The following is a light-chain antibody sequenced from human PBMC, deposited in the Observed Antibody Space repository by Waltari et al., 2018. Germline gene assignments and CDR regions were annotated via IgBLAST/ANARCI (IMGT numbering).Light chain of an antibody. CDR3: QSYDSSLTGSWV. J-gene: IGLJ3*02. CDR1: GSNIGAGYD. CDR2: GNT. Sequence: QSVLTQPPSVSGAPGQRVTISCTGRGSNIGAGYDVHWYQQLPGTAPKLLIYGNTNRPSGVPDRFSGSKSGTSGSLAITGLQAEDEAYYYCQSYDSSLTGSWVFGGGTKLTVL. V-gene: IGLV1-40*01.